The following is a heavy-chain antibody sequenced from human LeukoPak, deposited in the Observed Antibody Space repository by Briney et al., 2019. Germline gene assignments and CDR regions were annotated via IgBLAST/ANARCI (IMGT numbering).Heavy chain of an antibody. V-gene: IGHV1-8*01. CDR3: ARAPPNIFLHRNLYYMDV. CDR1: TFTXYD. J-gene: IGHJ6*03. D-gene: IGHD1-14*01. Sequence: TFTXYDXXXXRQATGQGLXXXXXMNPNRGNTGYAQKFQGRVTMTRNTSIRTAYMELSSLRSEDTAVYYCARAPPNIFLHRNLYYMDVWGKGTTVTVSS. CDR2: MNPNRGNT.